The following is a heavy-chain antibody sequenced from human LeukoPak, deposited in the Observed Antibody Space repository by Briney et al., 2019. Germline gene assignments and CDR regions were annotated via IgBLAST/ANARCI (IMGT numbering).Heavy chain of an antibody. CDR2: ISYDGSNK. CDR1: GFTFSNYG. CDR3: AKDEGYSYGYLPDY. Sequence: GRSLRLSCEASGFTFSNYGMHWVRQAPGKGLEWVAVISYDGSNKYYADSVKGRFTISRDNSKNTLYLQMNSLRAEDTAVYYCAKDEGYSYGYLPDYWGQGTLVTVSS. D-gene: IGHD5-18*01. J-gene: IGHJ4*02. V-gene: IGHV3-30*18.